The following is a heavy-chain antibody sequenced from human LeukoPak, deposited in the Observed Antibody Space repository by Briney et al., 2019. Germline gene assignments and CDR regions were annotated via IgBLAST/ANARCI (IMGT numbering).Heavy chain of an antibody. CDR3: AKDSSPNNYYHMDV. Sequence: GGSLRLSCAASGFTFDDYAMHWVRQAPGKGLEWISGISWNSYIIDYADSVKGRFTISRDNAKSSLYLQMSSLRAEDTALYYCAKDSSPNNYYHMDVWGKGTTVTISS. CDR2: ISWNSYII. J-gene: IGHJ6*03. CDR1: GFTFDDYA. V-gene: IGHV3-9*01.